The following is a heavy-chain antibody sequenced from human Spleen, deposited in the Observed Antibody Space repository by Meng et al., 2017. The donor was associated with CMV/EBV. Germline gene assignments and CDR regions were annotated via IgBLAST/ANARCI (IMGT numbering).Heavy chain of an antibody. J-gene: IGHJ5*02. D-gene: IGHD3-3*01. CDR3: ARGSGSGYLGNWFDP. Sequence: ASVKVSCKASGYTFTSYTIIWVRQAPGHGLEWMGWVSAYNGHAKYAQNLQGRVTMTTDTSTDTASMELTSLTSDDTAVYYCARGSGSGYLGNWFDPWGQGTLVTVSS. V-gene: IGHV1-18*01. CDR2: VSAYNGHA. CDR1: GYTFTSYT.